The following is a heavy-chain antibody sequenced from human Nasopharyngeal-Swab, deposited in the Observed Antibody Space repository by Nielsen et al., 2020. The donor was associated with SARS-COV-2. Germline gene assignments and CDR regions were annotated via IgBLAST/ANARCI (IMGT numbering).Heavy chain of an antibody. D-gene: IGHD4-23*01. CDR1: GFTFSNAW. V-gene: IGHV3-15*01. CDR3: VTDVGQPGISGLWDYMDV. J-gene: IGHJ6*03. CDR2: IRSKADGGTS. Sequence: GESLKISCAASGFTFSNAWMSWVRQAPGKGLEWVGRIRSKADGGTSDYAAPVKGRFIISRDDSKNSLSLQMNSLKTEDTAVYYCVTDVGQPGISGLWDYMDVWGKGTTVTVSS.